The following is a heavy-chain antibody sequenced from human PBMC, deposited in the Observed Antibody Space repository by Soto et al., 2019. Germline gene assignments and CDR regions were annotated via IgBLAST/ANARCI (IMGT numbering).Heavy chain of an antibody. CDR1: GVTFSSYA. CDR3: ARVGIRSGYFYFDY. D-gene: IGHD3-3*01. V-gene: IGHV1-69*13. Sequence: ASVKVSCKASGVTFSSYAISWVRQAPGQGLEWMGGIIPIFGTANYAQKFQGRVTITADESTSTAYMELSSLRSEDTAVYYCARVGIRSGYFYFDYWGQGTLVTVSS. J-gene: IGHJ4*02. CDR2: IIPIFGTA.